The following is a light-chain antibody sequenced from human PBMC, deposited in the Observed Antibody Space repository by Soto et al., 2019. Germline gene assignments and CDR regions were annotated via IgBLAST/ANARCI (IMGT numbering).Light chain of an antibody. CDR3: QQRKHWPPIT. CDR2: DSS. CDR1: QSVDKF. J-gene: IGKJ5*01. Sequence: QSPATLSFPAGDTHDLSCLSSQSVDKFLAWYQQRPGQPPRLLIFDSSNRATGVPVRFSGSGSGTVFTLTIGSLEPEDSAVYYCQQRKHWPPITFGQGTRLEIK. V-gene: IGKV3-11*01.